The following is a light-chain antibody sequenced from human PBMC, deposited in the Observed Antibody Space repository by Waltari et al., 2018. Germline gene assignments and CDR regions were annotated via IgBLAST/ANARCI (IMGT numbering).Light chain of an antibody. CDR1: SSDVGGYTY. Sequence: HSALTQPASVSGSPGPSITLSCTGTSSDVGGYTYFSWYHQHPGKAPKLMIFDVSNRPSGVSSRFSGSKSGNTASLTISGLQAEDEADYYCSSYVSSDTLELFGGGTSLTVL. CDR3: SSYVSSDTLEL. J-gene: IGLJ2*01. V-gene: IGLV2-14*03. CDR2: DVS.